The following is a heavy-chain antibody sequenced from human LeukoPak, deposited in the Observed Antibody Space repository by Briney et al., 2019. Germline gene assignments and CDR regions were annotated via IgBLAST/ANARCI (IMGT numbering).Heavy chain of an antibody. V-gene: IGHV3-30*18. CDR2: ISYDGSNK. J-gene: IGHJ4*02. CDR1: GFTFSSYG. D-gene: IGHD3-3*01. CDR3: AKLIPAYYDFWSGNFDY. Sequence: GRSLRLSCAASGFTFSSYGMHWVRQAPGKGMQWLAVISYDGSNKYYADSVKGRFTISRDNSKNTLYLQMNSLRAEDTAVYYCAKLIPAYYDFWSGNFDYWGQGTLVTVSS.